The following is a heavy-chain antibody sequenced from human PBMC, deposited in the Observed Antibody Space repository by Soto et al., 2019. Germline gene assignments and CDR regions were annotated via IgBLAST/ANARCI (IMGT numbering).Heavy chain of an antibody. Sequence: SQTLSLTCVISGDSVSSNSAAWNWIRQSPSRDLEWLGRTYYRSKWYNDYAVSVKSRITINPDTSKNQFSLQLNSVTPEDTAVYYCARDSPELESYSSSWYAFDIWGQGTMVTVS. J-gene: IGHJ3*02. V-gene: IGHV6-1*01. CDR2: TYYRSKWYN. CDR1: GDSVSSNSAA. CDR3: ARDSPELESYSSSWYAFDI. D-gene: IGHD6-13*01.